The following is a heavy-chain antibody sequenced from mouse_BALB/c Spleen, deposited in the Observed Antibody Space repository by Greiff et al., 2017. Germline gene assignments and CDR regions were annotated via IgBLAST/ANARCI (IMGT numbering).Heavy chain of an antibody. Sequence: VQLKQTGPELVKPGASVKISCKASGYSFTDYIMLWVKQSHGKSLEWIGNINPYYGSTSYNLKFKGKATLTVDKSSSTAYMQLNSLTSEDSAVYYCARWGGLYAMDYWGQGTSVTVSS. CDR3: ARWGGLYAMDY. J-gene: IGHJ4*01. CDR2: INPYYGST. V-gene: IGHV1-39*01. CDR1: GYSFTDYI.